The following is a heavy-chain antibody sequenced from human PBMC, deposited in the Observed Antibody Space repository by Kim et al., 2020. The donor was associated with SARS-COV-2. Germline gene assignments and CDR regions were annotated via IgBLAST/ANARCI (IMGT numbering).Heavy chain of an antibody. D-gene: IGHD6-13*01. CDR3: ATPHSSSSKAVSPYCFDY. V-gene: IGHV4-39*01. CDR2: IYYSGST. CDR1: GGSISSSSYY. Sequence: SETLSLTCTVSGGSISSSSYYWGWIRQPPGKGLEWIGTIYYSGSTYYNPSLKSRVTISVDTSKNQFSLKLSSVIAADTAVYYCATPHSSSSKAVSPYCFDYWGQGTLVTVSS. J-gene: IGHJ4*02.